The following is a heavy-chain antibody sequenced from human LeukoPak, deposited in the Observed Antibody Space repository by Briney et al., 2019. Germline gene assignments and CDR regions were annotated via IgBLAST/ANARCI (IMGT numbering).Heavy chain of an antibody. V-gene: IGHV1-24*01. CDR3: ARDWADIVVVVAATHDNDAFDI. Sequence: ASVKVSCKVSGYTLTELSVHWVRQAPGKGLEWMGGFDPEDGETIYAQKFQGRVTMTEDTSTDTAYMELSSLRSEDTAVYYCARDWADIVVVVAATHDNDAFDIWGQGTMVTVSS. CDR1: GYTLTELS. J-gene: IGHJ3*02. D-gene: IGHD2-15*01. CDR2: FDPEDGET.